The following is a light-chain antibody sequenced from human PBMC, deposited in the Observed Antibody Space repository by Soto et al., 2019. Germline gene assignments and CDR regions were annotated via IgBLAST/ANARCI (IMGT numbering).Light chain of an antibody. CDR1: QSINNNY. J-gene: IGKJ1*01. Sequence: EIVLTQSPGTLSLSPGERATLSCRASQSINNNYLAWYQQKPGQAPRFLIYGASSRATCIPDRFSGSGSGTDFTLTINRLEPEDSAVYYCQQYGSSPRTFGQGTKVEIK. V-gene: IGKV3-20*01. CDR2: GAS. CDR3: QQYGSSPRT.